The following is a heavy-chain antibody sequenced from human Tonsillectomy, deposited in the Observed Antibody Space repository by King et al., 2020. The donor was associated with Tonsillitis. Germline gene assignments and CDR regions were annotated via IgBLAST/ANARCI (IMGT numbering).Heavy chain of an antibody. CDR3: ARGLIYGDYGVDY. CDR1: GGSFSDYY. CDR2: INHSGGT. D-gene: IGHD4-17*01. Sequence: VQLQQWGAGLLKPSETLSLTCAVYGGSFSDYYWSWIRQPPGKGLEWIGEINHSGGTNYNPSLKSLVTISIDTSKNQFSLKLSSVTAADTAVYYCARGLIYGDYGVDYWGQGTLVTVSS. J-gene: IGHJ4*02. V-gene: IGHV4-34*01.